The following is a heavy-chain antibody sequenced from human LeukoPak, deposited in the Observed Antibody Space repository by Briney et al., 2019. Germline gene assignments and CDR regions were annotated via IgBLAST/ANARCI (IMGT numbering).Heavy chain of an antibody. CDR1: AFIFQDFA. J-gene: IGHJ6*03. D-gene: IGHD2-15*01. CDR2: ISWNSDII. V-gene: IGHV3-9*01. CDR3: VKSGGYYYMDA. Sequence: GGSLRLSRAASAFIFQDFAMHWVPQTPEKGLEWVSTISWNSDIILYADSVKGRFTIFRDNDRDSLYMEINSLRPEDTALYYCVKSGGYYYMDAWGKGTTVIVSS.